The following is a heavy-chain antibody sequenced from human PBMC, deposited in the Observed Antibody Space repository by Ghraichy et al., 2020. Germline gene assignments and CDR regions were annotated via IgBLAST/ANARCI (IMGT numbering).Heavy chain of an antibody. J-gene: IGHJ4*02. D-gene: IGHD1-20*01. V-gene: IGHV4-39*01. CDR1: GGSISSSNYY. Sequence: SETLSLTCTVSGGSISSSNYYWGWIRQPPGEGLEWIGTIYYSGSTYYNPSLKSRVTISVDTSRNQFSPKLISVTAADTAVYYCARQGYDSNYFDYWGQGTLVTVCS. CDR2: IYYSGST. CDR3: ARQGYDSNYFDY.